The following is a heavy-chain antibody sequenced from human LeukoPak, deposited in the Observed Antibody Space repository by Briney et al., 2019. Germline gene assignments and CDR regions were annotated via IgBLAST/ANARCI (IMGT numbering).Heavy chain of an antibody. CDR1: GYSFTSNW. CDR3: VRSPACSSGTCYPNWFDP. V-gene: IGHV5-51*01. J-gene: IGHJ5*02. Sequence: GESLQISCQGSGYSFTSNWIGWVRQMPGKGLEWMGITYPGDSNTRYSPSFQGQVTISADKSISSAYLQWSSLKASDTAMYYCVRSPACSSGTCYPNWFDPWGQGTLVTVSS. CDR2: TYPGDSNT. D-gene: IGHD2-15*01.